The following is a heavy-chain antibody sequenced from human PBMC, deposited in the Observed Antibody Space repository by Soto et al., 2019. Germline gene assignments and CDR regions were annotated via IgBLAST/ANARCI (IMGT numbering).Heavy chain of an antibody. Sequence: ASLEVSCQASSYTLSSYGSIWVRQAPGQGLEWMGWISAYNGNTNYAQKLQGRVTMTTDTSTSTAYMELRSLRSDDTAVYYCARDSYCGGDRSRYDYWGQGTMFTV. CDR1: SYTLSSYG. J-gene: IGHJ4*02. V-gene: IGHV1-18*04. D-gene: IGHD2-21*02. CDR3: ARDSYCGGDRSRYDY. CDR2: ISAYNGNT.